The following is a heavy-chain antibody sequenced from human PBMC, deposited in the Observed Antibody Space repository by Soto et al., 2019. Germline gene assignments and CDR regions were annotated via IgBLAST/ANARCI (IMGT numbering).Heavy chain of an antibody. CDR1: GFTFNNYG. Sequence: QEQLVESGGGVVQPGRSLRLSCVTSGFTFNNYGMHWVRQAPGKGLEWVALISIDGSNKYYGVSMKGRFTISRDNSKKTLDLEMNSLRGEDTAVYYCAKDLPVGLLTPTSSRYWGQGTLVTVSS. CDR2: ISIDGSNK. J-gene: IGHJ4*02. V-gene: IGHV3-30*18. CDR3: AKDLPVGLLTPTSSRY. D-gene: IGHD1-1*01.